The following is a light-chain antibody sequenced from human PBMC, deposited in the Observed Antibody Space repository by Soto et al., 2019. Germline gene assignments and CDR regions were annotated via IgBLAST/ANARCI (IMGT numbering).Light chain of an antibody. CDR2: AVN. CDR1: SSDVGDYNY. CDR3: GSYAGSYTWV. J-gene: IGLJ3*02. Sequence: QSALTQPRSVSGSPGQSVTISCTGTSSDVGDYNYVSWYQQHPGKAPKLLIYAVNMRPSGVPDRFSGSKSGNTASLTISGLQAEDAADYSCGSYAGSYTWVFGGGTKLTVL. V-gene: IGLV2-11*01.